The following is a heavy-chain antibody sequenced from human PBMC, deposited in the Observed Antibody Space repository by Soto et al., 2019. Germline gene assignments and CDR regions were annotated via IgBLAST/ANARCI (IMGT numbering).Heavy chain of an antibody. J-gene: IGHJ4*01. CDR3: ARGYEGAFDS. D-gene: IGHD5-12*01. Sequence: QIQLVQSGDEVTKPGASVKVSCKASGYTFTNYATHWVRQAPGQRLEWMGWINSGRADTKYSQNFQGRVTITRDTSANTAYMEVTSLRSEDTAVYYCARGYEGAFDSWGQGTLVTVSS. CDR1: GYTFTNYA. CDR2: INSGRADT. V-gene: IGHV1-3*01.